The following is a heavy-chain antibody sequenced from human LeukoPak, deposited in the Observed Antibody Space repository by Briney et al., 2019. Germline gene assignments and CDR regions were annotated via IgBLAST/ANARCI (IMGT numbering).Heavy chain of an antibody. Sequence: ASVKVSCKVSGYTLTELSMHWVRQAPGKGLEWMGGFDPEDGETIYAQKFQGRVTMTEDTSTDTAYMEQSSLRSEDTAVYYCATGPLLGLLPHEYNWFDPWGQGTLVTVSS. CDR2: FDPEDGET. D-gene: IGHD3-22*01. CDR3: ATGPLLGLLPHEYNWFDP. J-gene: IGHJ5*02. V-gene: IGHV1-24*01. CDR1: GYTLTELS.